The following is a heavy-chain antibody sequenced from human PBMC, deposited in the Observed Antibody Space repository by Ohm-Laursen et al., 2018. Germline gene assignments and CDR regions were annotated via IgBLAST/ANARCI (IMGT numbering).Heavy chain of an antibody. Sequence: LRLSCSASGFSFSADWMYWVRQAPGKGLEWIGYIYYSGSTNYNPSLKSRVTISVDTSKNQFSLKLSSVTAADTAVYYCARSGDSSGIGDYWGQRILVTVSS. CDR1: GFSFSADW. CDR2: IYYSGST. J-gene: IGHJ4*02. CDR3: ARSGDSSGIGDY. D-gene: IGHD3-22*01. V-gene: IGHV4-59*01.